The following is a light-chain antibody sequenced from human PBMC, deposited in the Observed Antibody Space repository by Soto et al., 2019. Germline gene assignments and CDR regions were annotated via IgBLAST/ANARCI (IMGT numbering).Light chain of an antibody. V-gene: IGLV2-8*01. CDR1: SSDVGGYNY. Sequence: QSALTQPPSASGSPGQSVTISCTGTSSDVGGYNYVSWYQQHPGKAPKLMIYEVSKRPSGVPDRFSGSKSGNTASLTVSGLQAEDEAYYHCSSYAGSNNLLFGGGTQLTVL. CDR2: EVS. CDR3: SSYAGSNNLL. J-gene: IGLJ2*01.